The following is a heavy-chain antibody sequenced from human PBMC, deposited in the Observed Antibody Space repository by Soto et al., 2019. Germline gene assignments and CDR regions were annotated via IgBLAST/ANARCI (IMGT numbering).Heavy chain of an antibody. CDR1: GYSFTSYW. D-gene: IGHD2-2*02. CDR2: IYPGDSDT. V-gene: IGHV5-51*01. J-gene: IGHJ4*02. CDR3: ATGGYCSSTRCYNFFDY. Sequence: GESLKISCKSSGYSFTSYWIGWVRQIPGKGLEWMGIIYPGDSDTRYSPSFQGQVTFSADKSIGTAYLQWSSLKASDTAMYYCATGGYCSSTRCYNFFDYWGQGPLVTVSS.